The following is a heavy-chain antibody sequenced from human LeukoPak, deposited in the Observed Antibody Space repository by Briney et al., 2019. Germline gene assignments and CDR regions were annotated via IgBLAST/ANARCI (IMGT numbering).Heavy chain of an antibody. CDR1: GGSISSYY. D-gene: IGHD5-24*01. V-gene: IGHV4-59*01. Sequence: PSETLSLTCTVSGGSISSYYWSWIRQPPGKGLEWIGYIYYSGSTNYNPSLKSRVTISVDTSKNQFSLKLSSVTAADTAVYYCARPPRRGRDGYNRLSAFDIWGQGTMVTVSS. J-gene: IGHJ3*02. CDR2: IYYSGST. CDR3: ARPPRRGRDGYNRLSAFDI.